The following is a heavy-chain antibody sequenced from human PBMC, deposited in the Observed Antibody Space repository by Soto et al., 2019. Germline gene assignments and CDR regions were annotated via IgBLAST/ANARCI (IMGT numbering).Heavy chain of an antibody. J-gene: IGHJ3*02. D-gene: IGHD6-13*01. CDR1: GFTVSSNY. CDR3: ASPHPGSSSWTDAFDI. Sequence: PGGSLRLSCAASGFTVSSNYMSWVRQAPGKGLEWVSVIYSGGSTYYADSVKGRFTISRDNSKNTLYLQMNSLRAEDTAVYYCASPHPGSSSWTDAFDIWGQGTMVTVSS. CDR2: IYSGGST. V-gene: IGHV3-66*01.